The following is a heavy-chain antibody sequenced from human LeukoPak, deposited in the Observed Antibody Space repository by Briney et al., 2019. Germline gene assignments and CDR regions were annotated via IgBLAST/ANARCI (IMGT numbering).Heavy chain of an antibody. D-gene: IGHD6-13*01. Sequence: GASVKVSCKASGYTFTSYDINWVRQATGQGLEWMGWMNPNSGNTNYAQKFQGRVTMTTDTSTSTAYMELRSLRSDDTAVYYCARDRGIAAPGTLGSYYYGMDVWGQGTTVTVSS. CDR3: ARDRGIAAPGTLGSYYYGMDV. V-gene: IGHV1-8*01. J-gene: IGHJ6*02. CDR1: GYTFTSYD. CDR2: MNPNSGNT.